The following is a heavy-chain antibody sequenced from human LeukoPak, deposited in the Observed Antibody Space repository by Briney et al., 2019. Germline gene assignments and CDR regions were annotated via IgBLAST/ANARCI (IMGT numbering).Heavy chain of an antibody. D-gene: IGHD2-2*01. CDR1: GGSFSGYY. V-gene: IGHV4-34*01. CDR2: INHSRST. J-gene: IGHJ5*02. Sequence: SETLSLTCAVYGGSFSGYYWSWIRQPPGKGLEWIGEINHSRSTHYNPSLKSRVTMSVDTSKNQLSLKLSSVTAADTAVCYCARGRYCSSTSCSNWFGPWGQGTLVTVSS. CDR3: ARGRYCSSTSCSNWFGP.